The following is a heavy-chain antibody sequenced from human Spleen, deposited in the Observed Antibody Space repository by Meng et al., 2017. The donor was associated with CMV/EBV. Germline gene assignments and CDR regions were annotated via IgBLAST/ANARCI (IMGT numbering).Heavy chain of an antibody. J-gene: IGHJ4*02. CDR1: GFTFRDYW. V-gene: IGHV3-74*01. CDR2: IDTDGTIT. Sequence: EVQLVEAGGGLVPPGGSLRLSCAASGFTFRDYWMHWVRQVPGEGLVWVSRIDTDGTITSYAESVKGRFTISRDNAKNTLYLQMNDLRADDSGVYYCARDVCGARDYWGQGTLVTVSS. D-gene: IGHD3-16*01. CDR3: ARDVCGARDY.